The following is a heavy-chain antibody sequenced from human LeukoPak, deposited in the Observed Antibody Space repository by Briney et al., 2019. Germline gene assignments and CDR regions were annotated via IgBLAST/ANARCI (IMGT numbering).Heavy chain of an antibody. CDR3: ARTPGRLWSGRRYYFDY. CDR2: ISYDGSNE. V-gene: IGHV3-30*04. D-gene: IGHD3-3*01. J-gene: IGHJ4*02. CDR1: GFTFSSYV. Sequence: GGSLRLSCAASGFTFSSYVMHWVRQAPGKGLEWVAIISYDGSNEYYADSVKGRFTISRDNSKNTLYLQMNSLRAADTAVYYCARTPGRLWSGRRYYFDYWGQGTLVTVSS.